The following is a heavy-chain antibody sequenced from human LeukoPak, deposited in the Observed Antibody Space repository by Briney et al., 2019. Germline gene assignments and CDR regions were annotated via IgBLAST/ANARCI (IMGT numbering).Heavy chain of an antibody. J-gene: IGHJ4*02. CDR2: INPSGGST. V-gene: IGHV1-46*01. CDR3: ARVGPAARPYYFDY. Sequence: ASVKVSCKASGYTFTSYYMHWVRQAPGQGLEWRGIINPSGGSTSYAQKSQGRVTMTRDMSTSTVYMELSSLRSEDTAVYYCARVGPAARPYYFDYWGQGTLVTVSS. CDR1: GYTFTSYY. D-gene: IGHD6-13*01.